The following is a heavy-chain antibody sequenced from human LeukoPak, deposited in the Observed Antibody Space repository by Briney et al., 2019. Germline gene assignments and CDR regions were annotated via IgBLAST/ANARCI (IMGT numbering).Heavy chain of an antibody. CDR3: EDGIRYCSGGSCYSSRYYYYYMDV. D-gene: IGHD2-15*01. V-gene: IGHV4-61*02. J-gene: IGHJ6*03. CDR2: IYTSRST. Sequence: SKTLSLTCSVTSGSISSGSYYWSLIGQPAGKVLQWIGPIYTSRSTNYNPSLKSRVNISVDTSKNQFSLKLSSVTAADTFLFQSEDGIRYCSGGSCYSSRYYYYYMDVWGKGTTVTVSS. CDR1: SGSISSGSYY.